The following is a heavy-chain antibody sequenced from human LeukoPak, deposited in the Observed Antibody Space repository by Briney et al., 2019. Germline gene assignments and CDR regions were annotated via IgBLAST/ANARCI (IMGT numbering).Heavy chain of an antibody. J-gene: IGHJ4*02. CDR1: GGSVSSGSYY. V-gene: IGHV4-61*01. CDR2: IYYSGST. D-gene: IGHD2-15*01. Sequence: SETLSLTCTVSGGSVSSGSYYWSWIRQPPGKGLEWIGYIYYSGSTNYNPSLKSRVTISVDTSKNQFSLKLSSVTAADTAVYYCARVSQDDYFDYWGQGTLVTVSS. CDR3: ARVSQDDYFDY.